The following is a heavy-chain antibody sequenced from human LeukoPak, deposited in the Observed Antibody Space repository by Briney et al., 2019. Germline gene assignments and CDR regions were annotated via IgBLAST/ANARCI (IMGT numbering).Heavy chain of an antibody. CDR3: ARDRGDCSGGSCYSDYFDY. J-gene: IGHJ4*02. CDR1: GFDFGSFG. D-gene: IGHD2-15*01. Sequence: GGSLRLSCAASGFDFGSFGMHWVRQAPGKGLEWVAIISYDAANQYYADSMKGRFTISRDDSKNTLYLQLNSLTAEDTAVYYCARDRGDCSGGSCYSDYFDYWGQGTLVTVSS. CDR2: ISYDAANQ. V-gene: IGHV3-33*01.